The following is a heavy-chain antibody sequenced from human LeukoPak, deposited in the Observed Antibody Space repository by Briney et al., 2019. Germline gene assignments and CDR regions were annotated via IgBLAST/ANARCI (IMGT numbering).Heavy chain of an antibody. CDR1: GFTFSSYS. J-gene: IGHJ4*02. V-gene: IGHV3-48*04. CDR2: ISGSGLSI. D-gene: IGHD1-26*01. Sequence: GGSLRLSCATSGFTFSSYSLNWVRQGPGKGLEWVAFISGSGLSIQYADSVKGRFTISRDNAKSSVYLQMSSLRADDTAVYYCARDRGGNYTPLDYWGQGILVTVSS. CDR3: ARDRGGNYTPLDY.